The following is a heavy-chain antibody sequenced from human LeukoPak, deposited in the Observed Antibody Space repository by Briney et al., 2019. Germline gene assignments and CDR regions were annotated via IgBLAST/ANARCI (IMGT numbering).Heavy chain of an antibody. CDR1: GFPFSSHS. Sequence: GGSLRLSCAASGFPFSSHSMNGVRQAPGKGLEWVSSISSSSSYIYYADSVKGRFTISRDNTKNSLYLQMNSLRAEDTAVYYCAKDEAPYCSGGTCYSAADYWGQGILVTVSS. CDR3: AKDEAPYCSGGTCYSAADY. V-gene: IGHV3-21*01. J-gene: IGHJ4*02. CDR2: ISSSSSYI. D-gene: IGHD2-15*01.